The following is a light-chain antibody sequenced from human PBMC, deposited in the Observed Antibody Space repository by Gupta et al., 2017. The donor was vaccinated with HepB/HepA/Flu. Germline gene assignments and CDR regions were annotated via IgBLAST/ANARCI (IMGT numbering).Light chain of an antibody. J-gene: IGKJ4*01. CDR3: MQALQTPLT. CDR1: QSLLHSNGYNY. V-gene: IGKV2-28*01. CDR2: LGS. Sequence: DSVMTQSPLSLPVTPGEPASISCRSSQSLLHSNGYNYLDWYMQKPGQSPQLLIYLGSNRASGVPDRFSGSGSGTDFTLNISRVEAEDVGVYYCMQALQTPLTFGGGTKVEIK.